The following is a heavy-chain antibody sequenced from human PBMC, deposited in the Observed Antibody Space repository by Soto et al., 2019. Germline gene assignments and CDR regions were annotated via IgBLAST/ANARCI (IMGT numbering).Heavy chain of an antibody. J-gene: IGHJ4*02. D-gene: IGHD7-27*01. Sequence: ASVKVSCKASGYTFSSYAMHWARQAPGQRLEWMGWINAGYGNTKSSQKFQDRVTISRDTSASTAYMELTSLRSEDTAVYYCARDTGDGTFDFWGQGTLVTVSS. CDR2: INAGYGNT. CDR3: ARDTGDGTFDF. CDR1: GYTFSSYA. V-gene: IGHV1-3*01.